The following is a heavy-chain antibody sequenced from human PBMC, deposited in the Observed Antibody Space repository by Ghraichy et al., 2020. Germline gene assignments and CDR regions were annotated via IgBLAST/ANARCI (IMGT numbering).Heavy chain of an antibody. D-gene: IGHD3-22*01. V-gene: IGHV3-7*01. CDR3: ARDQYYYDSSGYYHVRDYYGMDV. J-gene: IGHJ6*02. CDR2: IKQDGSEK. CDR1: GFTFSSYW. Sequence: GGSLRLSCAASGFTFSSYWMSWVRQAPGKGLEWVANIKQDGSEKYYVDSVKGRFTISRDNAKNSLYLQMNSLRAEETAVYYCARDQYYYDSSGYYHVRDYYGMDVWGQGTTVTVSS.